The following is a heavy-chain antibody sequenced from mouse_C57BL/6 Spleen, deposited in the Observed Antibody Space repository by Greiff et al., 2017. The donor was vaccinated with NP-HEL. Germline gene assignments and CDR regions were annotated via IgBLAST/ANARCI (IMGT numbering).Heavy chain of an antibody. CDR1: GFTFSSYA. Sequence: EVQGVESGGGLVKPGGSLKLSCAASGFTFSSYAMSWVRQTPEKRLEWVATISDGGSYTYYPDNVKGRFTISRDNAKNNLYLQMSHLKSEDTAMYYCARVYYYGSSPFDYWGQGTTLTVSS. CDR2: ISDGGSYT. V-gene: IGHV5-4*01. D-gene: IGHD1-1*01. CDR3: ARVYYYGSSPFDY. J-gene: IGHJ2*01.